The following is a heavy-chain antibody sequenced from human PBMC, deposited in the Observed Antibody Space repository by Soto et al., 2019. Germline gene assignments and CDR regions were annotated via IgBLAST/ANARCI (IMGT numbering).Heavy chain of an antibody. CDR2: ISGGASDK. CDR3: VREDWHRFDS. CDR1: GFMFSAYW. Sequence: EVQLVESGGRLVQPGGSLRLSCAASGFMFSAYWMSWVRQDPGKGLEWVATISGGASDKFYVDSVKGRFTISRDDSKNTLYLQMNSLRDEDTAVYYCVREDWHRFDSWGQGNLVTVSS. J-gene: IGHJ4*02. D-gene: IGHD2-21*01. V-gene: IGHV3-7*01.